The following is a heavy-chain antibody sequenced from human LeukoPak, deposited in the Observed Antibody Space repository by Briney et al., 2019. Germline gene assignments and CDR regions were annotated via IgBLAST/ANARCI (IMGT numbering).Heavy chain of an antibody. J-gene: IGHJ4*02. D-gene: IGHD3-22*01. CDR1: GGTFSSYG. V-gene: IGHV1-69*01. CDR3: ASDSSGYHDSPFDY. Sequence: GSSVKVSCKASGGTFSSYGISWVRQAPGQGLEWMGGIIPIFGTANYAQKFQGRVTITADESTSTAYMELSSLRSEDTAVYYCASDSSGYHDSPFDYWGQGTLVTVSS. CDR2: IIPIFGTA.